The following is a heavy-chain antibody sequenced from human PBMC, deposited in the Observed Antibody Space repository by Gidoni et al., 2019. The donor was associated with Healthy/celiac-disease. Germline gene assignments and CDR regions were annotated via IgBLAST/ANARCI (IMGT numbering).Heavy chain of an antibody. CDR3: ASGDIRSYYDFWSGYYRAPGYYYGMDV. CDR2: ISSSSSYI. J-gene: IGHJ6*02. CDR1: GFTFSHSS. Sequence: EVQRVESGGGLVKPGGSVSLSCAASGFTFSHSSMSWIPQAPAKGLEWVSSISSSSSYIYYADSVKGRFTISRDNAKNSLYLQMNSLRAEDTAVYYCASGDIRSYYDFWSGYYRAPGYYYGMDVWGQGTTVTVSS. D-gene: IGHD3-3*01. V-gene: IGHV3-21*01.